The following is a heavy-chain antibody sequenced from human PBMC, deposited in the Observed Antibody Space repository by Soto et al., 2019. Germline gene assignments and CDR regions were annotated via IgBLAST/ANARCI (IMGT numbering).Heavy chain of an antibody. Sequence: PGESLKISCKASGYSFSTYWICWVRQMPGKGLEWMGFIYPGDSDTRYSPSFQGQVTISVDKSTSTTYLQWSSLKASDTAIYYCARRVQQLVRGWFDPWGQGTQVTVSS. D-gene: IGHD6-6*01. J-gene: IGHJ5*02. CDR2: IYPGDSDT. CDR3: ARRVQQLVRGWFDP. V-gene: IGHV5-51*01. CDR1: GYSFSTYW.